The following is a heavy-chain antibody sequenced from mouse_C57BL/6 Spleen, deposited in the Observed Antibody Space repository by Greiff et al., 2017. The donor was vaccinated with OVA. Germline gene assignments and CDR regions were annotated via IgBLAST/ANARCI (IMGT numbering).Heavy chain of an antibody. Sequence: VMLVESGAELARPGASVKLSCKASGYTFTSYGISWVKQRTGQGLEWIGEIYPRSGNTYYNEKFKGKATLTADKSSSTAYMELRSLTSEDSAVYFCARSRLGFDYWGQGTTLTVSS. CDR2: IYPRSGNT. CDR3: ARSRLGFDY. CDR1: GYTFTSYG. J-gene: IGHJ2*01. V-gene: IGHV1-81*01. D-gene: IGHD4-1*01.